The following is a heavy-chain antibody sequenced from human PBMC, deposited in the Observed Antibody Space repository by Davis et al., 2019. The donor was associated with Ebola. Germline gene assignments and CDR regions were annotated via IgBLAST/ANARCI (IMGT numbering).Heavy chain of an antibody. J-gene: IGHJ4*02. CDR1: GFTFSSYD. Sequence: GESLKISCAASGFTFSSYDMHWVRQATGKGLEWVSAIGTAGDTYYPGSVKGRFTISRDNSKNTLYLQMNSLRAEDTAVYYCARVVRGWVRGLDYWGQGTLVTVSS. V-gene: IGHV3-13*01. CDR3: ARVVRGWVRGLDY. D-gene: IGHD6-19*01. CDR2: IGTAGDT.